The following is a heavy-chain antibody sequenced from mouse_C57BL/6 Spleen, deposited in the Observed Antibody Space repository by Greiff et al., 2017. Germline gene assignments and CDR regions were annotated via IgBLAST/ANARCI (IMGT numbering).Heavy chain of an antibody. Sequence: VQLQQPGAELVKPGASVKLSCKASGYTFTSYWMQWVKQRPGQGLEWIGEIDPSDSYTNYNQKFKGKATLTVDTSSSTAYMQLSSLTSEDSAVYYCARCYDGYLRAMDDRGQGTSVTVSS. J-gene: IGHJ4*01. V-gene: IGHV1-50*01. D-gene: IGHD2-3*01. CDR2: IDPSDSYT. CDR1: GYTFTSYW. CDR3: ARCYDGYLRAMDD.